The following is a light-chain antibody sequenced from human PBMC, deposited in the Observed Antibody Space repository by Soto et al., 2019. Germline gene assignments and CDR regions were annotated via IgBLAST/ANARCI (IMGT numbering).Light chain of an antibody. CDR3: QQNFVSPWT. CDR1: QTIRKY. V-gene: IGKV1-39*01. CDR2: DAT. J-gene: IGKJ1*01. Sequence: DILMTQSPSSLSVSVGDRVTISCRSSQTIRKYLNWYQQKPGKAPNLLVYDATSLETGVSLKFSGSGSATEFTLTINRLPQEDFATYYCQQNFVSPWTFGQGTNIEI.